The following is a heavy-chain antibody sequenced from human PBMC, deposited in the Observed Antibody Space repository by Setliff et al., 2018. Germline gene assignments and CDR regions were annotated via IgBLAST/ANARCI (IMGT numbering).Heavy chain of an antibody. CDR3: ARASRFGTVKWRGDYYKDV. J-gene: IGHJ6*03. CDR1: GYTFTTYA. V-gene: IGHV7-4-1*02. D-gene: IGHD3-10*01. Sequence: ASVKVSCKASGYTFTTYAMGWMRQAPGQRLEWMGWINTNTGNPSYAQGFTGRFVFSLDTSVSTAYLQISSLKPEDTAVYSCARASRFGTVKWRGDYYKDVWGKGTTVTVSS. CDR2: INTNTGNP.